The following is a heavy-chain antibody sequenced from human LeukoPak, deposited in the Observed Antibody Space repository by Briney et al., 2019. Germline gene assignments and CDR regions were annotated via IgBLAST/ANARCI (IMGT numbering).Heavy chain of an antibody. D-gene: IGHD4-17*01. CDR1: GGTFSSYA. CDR2: IIPILGIA. Sequence: ASVKVSCKASGGTFSSYAISWVRQPPGQGLEWMGRIIPILGIANYAQKFQGRVTITADKSTSTAYMELSSLRSEDTAVYYCARWRSRYGDYVAWGQGTLVTVSS. J-gene: IGHJ5*02. CDR3: ARWRSRYGDYVA. V-gene: IGHV1-69*04.